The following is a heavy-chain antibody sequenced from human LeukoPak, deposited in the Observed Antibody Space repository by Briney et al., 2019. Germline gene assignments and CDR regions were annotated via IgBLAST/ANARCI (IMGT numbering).Heavy chain of an antibody. CDR1: GFSLSTSGMS. Sequence: SGPTLVNPTQTLTLTCTFSGFSLSTSGMSVSWIRQPPGRALEWLARIDWDDDKYYSTSLKTRLTISKDASKNQVVLTMTNMDPVGTATYYCARIHIVRGREPFDYWGQGTLVTVSS. CDR2: IDWDDDK. D-gene: IGHD1-26*01. V-gene: IGHV2-70*11. J-gene: IGHJ4*02. CDR3: ARIHIVRGREPFDY.